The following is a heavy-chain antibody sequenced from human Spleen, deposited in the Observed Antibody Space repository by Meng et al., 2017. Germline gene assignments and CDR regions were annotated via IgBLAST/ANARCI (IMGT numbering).Heavy chain of an antibody. J-gene: IGHJ4*02. CDR2: ISAYNGNT. D-gene: IGHD2-2*01. CDR1: GYTFTSYG. V-gene: IGHV1-18*01. CDR3: ARGARSSLPDY. Sequence: QVQLVESGAEVKKPGASVKVSCKASGYTFTSYGISWVRQAPGQGLEWMGWISAYNGNTNYAQKFQGRVTMTTDTSTSTVYMELRSLRSDDTAVCYCARGARSSLPDYWGQGTLVTVSS.